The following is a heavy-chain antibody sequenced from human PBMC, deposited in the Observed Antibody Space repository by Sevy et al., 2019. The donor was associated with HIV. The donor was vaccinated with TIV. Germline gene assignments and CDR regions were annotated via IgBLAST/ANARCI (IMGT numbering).Heavy chain of an antibody. D-gene: IGHD5-12*01. Sequence: GGSLRLSCAGSGFTFRSYAMSWVRQAPGKGLEWVSGISGSGGSTYYADSVKGRFTISRDNSKNTLYLQMNSLRAEDRAVYYCAKEIRYARGYSSYGDYFDYWGQGTRVTVSS. CDR1: GFTFRSYA. J-gene: IGHJ4*02. CDR2: ISGSGGST. CDR3: AKEIRYARGYSSYGDYFDY. V-gene: IGHV3-23*01.